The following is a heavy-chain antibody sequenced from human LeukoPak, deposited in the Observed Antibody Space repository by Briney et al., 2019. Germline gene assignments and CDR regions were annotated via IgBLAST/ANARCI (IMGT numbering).Heavy chain of an antibody. CDR3: ARVISGTWLWF. J-gene: IGHJ4*02. CDR2: IIPTLEIA. D-gene: IGHD1-14*01. CDR1: GYTFTSYG. V-gene: IGHV1-69*04. Sequence: SVKVSCKASGYTFTSYGISWVRQAPGQGLEWMGRIIPTLEIANYAQKFQGRVTITADKSTSTAYMELSSLRPEDTAVYYCARVISGTWLWFWGQGTLVTVSS.